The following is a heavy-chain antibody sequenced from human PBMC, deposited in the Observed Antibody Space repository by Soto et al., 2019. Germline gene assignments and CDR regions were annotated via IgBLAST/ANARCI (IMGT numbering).Heavy chain of an antibody. Sequence: QVQLVESGGGVVQPGRSLRLSCAASGFTFSNSGMHWVRQAPGKGLEWVAVIWYDGSNKYYADSVKGRFTISRDNSKNTLYLQMNSLRAEDTAVYFCARPLYSSSSVYYGMDVWGQGTTVTVS. CDR3: ARPLYSSSSVYYGMDV. J-gene: IGHJ6*02. V-gene: IGHV3-33*01. D-gene: IGHD6-13*01. CDR1: GFTFSNSG. CDR2: IWYDGSNK.